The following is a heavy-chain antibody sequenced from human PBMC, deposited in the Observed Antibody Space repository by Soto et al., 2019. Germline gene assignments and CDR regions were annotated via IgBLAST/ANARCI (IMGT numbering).Heavy chain of an antibody. J-gene: IGHJ6*02. Sequence: QVQLQESGPGLVKPSQTRSLTCTVSGDSISSGNYYWNWIRQHPGKGLEWIGYIYNSGTIRYNPSLSLKSRVSISGDTSKNQFCLNLISVTAADTAVYYCARDRGFGMDVWGQGTTVTGSS. CDR3: ARDRGFGMDV. V-gene: IGHV4-31*03. CDR1: GDSISSGNYY. CDR2: IYNSGTI.